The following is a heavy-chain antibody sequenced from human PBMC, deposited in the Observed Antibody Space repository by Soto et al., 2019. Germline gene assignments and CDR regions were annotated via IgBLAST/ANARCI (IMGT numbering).Heavy chain of an antibody. CDR3: ARDRRSTGNYPRFDS. Sequence: EVQLVESGGGLVKPGGSLRLSCAASGFTFSTYTMNWVRQAPGKGLEWVSSISSSSSYIYYADSVKGRFTISRDNAKNSLYLQMNSLRAEDTAVYYCARDRRSTGNYPRFDSWGQGTLVTVSS. D-gene: IGHD1-7*01. V-gene: IGHV3-21*01. J-gene: IGHJ4*02. CDR2: ISSSSSYI. CDR1: GFTFSTYT.